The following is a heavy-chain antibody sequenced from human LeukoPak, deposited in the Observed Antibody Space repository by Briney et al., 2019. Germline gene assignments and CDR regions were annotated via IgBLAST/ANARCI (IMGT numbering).Heavy chain of an antibody. Sequence: GRSLRLSCVSSDFGSHHMHWVRQAPGKGLVWVSRVSTYGIGTAYVDSVKGGFTLSRDNAKNTVYLQMNSLRAEDTAGYYCARGVYSSGLDYWGQGTLVTVSS. CDR2: VSTYGIGT. CDR1: DFGSHH. CDR3: ARGVYSSGLDY. D-gene: IGHD6-19*01. J-gene: IGHJ4*02. V-gene: IGHV3-74*01.